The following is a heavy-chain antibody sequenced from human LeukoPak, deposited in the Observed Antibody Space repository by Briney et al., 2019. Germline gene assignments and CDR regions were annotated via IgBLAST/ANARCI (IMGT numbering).Heavy chain of an antibody. CDR3: DIAVAS. CDR1: GFTFSGYA. CDR2: IYSGGST. J-gene: IGHJ5*02. Sequence: GGSLRLSCAASGFTFSGYAMSWVRQAPGKGLEWVSVIYSGGSTYYADSVKGRFTISRDNSKNTLYLQMNSLRAEDTAVYYCDIAVASWGQGTLVTVSS. D-gene: IGHD6-19*01. V-gene: IGHV3-66*01.